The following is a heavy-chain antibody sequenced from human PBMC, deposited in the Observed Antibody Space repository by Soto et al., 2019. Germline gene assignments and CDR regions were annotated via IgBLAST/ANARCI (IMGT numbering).Heavy chain of an antibody. V-gene: IGHV3-21*01. CDR3: ARDGPGLWSGYLNDAFDI. D-gene: IGHD3-3*01. CDR2: ISSSSSYI. J-gene: IGHJ3*02. Sequence: EVQLVESGGGLVKPGGSLRLSCAASGFTFSSYSMNWVRQAPGKGLEWVSSISSSSSYIYYADSVKGRFTISRDNAKNSLYLQMNSLRAEDTAVYYCARDGPGLWSGYLNDAFDIWGQGTMVTVSS. CDR1: GFTFSSYS.